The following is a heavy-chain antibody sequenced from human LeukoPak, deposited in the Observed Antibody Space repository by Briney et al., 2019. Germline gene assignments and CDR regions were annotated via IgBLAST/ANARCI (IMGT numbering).Heavy chain of an antibody. Sequence: PSGGSLRLSCAASGFSLSSYSCNWVRQAPGKGLEWVSYISSSSSTIYYADSVKGRFTISRDNAKNSLYLQMNSLRAEDTAVYYCARGSSEDFYYKYFMDLGGKGTTVTVSS. V-gene: IGHV3-48*01. CDR1: GFSLSSYS. CDR3: ARGSSEDFYYKYFMDL. D-gene: IGHD1-26*01. J-gene: IGHJ6*03. CDR2: ISSSSSTI.